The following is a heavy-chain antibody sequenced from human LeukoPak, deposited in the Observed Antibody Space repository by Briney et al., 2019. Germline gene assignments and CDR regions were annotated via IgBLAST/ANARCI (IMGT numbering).Heavy chain of an antibody. CDR1: GGSISSYY. D-gene: IGHD5-18*01. Sequence: SEALSLTCTVSGGSISSYYWSWIRQPPGKGLEWIGYIYYSGSTNYNPSLKSRVTISVDTSKNQFSLKLSSVTAADTAVYYCARGVRGYSYGDPPYYYYMDVWGKGTTVTVSS. CDR2: IYYSGST. V-gene: IGHV4-59*01. CDR3: ARGVRGYSYGDPPYYYYMDV. J-gene: IGHJ6*03.